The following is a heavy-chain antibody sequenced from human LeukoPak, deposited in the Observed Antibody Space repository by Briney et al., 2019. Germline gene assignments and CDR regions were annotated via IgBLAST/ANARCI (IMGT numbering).Heavy chain of an antibody. CDR3: AREDEYTGADY. J-gene: IGHJ4*02. D-gene: IGHD6-6*01. V-gene: IGHV3-21*01. CDR2: ISSSSSYI. Sequence: KPGGSLRLSCAASGFIFSTYAMSWVRQAPGKGLEWVSSISSSSSYIYYADSVKGRFTISRDNAKNSLYLQMNSLRAEDTAVYYCAREDEYTGADYWGQGTLVTVSS. CDR1: GFIFSTYA.